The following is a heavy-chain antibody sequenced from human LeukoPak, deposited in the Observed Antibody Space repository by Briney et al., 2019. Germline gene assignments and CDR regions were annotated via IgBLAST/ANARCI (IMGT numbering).Heavy chain of an antibody. V-gene: IGHV4-39*07. CDR3: ARDTGQYAPGTPGFTRFDP. CDR2: GYNSGST. J-gene: IGHJ5*02. D-gene: IGHD3-10*01. CDR1: GGSISSSSYY. Sequence: SETLSLTCTVSGGSISSSSYYWGWIRQPPGRGLEGIGSGYNSGSTYYNPSLKSRVIVSLAMSQNQFSLRLTSVTAADTAVYCCARDTGQYAPGTPGFTRFDPWGQGALVTVSS.